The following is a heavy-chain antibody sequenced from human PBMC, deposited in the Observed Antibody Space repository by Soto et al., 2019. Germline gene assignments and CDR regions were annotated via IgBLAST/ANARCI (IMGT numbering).Heavy chain of an antibody. CDR2: IQSGGRT. CDR3: AKDRLAGGFDY. V-gene: IGHV3-53*01. D-gene: IGHD3-16*01. Sequence: PGGSLRLSCAASGFTVSSNYMTWVRQAPGKGLEWVSLIQSGGRTYYAGSVKGRFTISRDNSRNTVYLQMNSLRADDTAVYYCAKDRLAGGFDYWGQGILVTVSS. J-gene: IGHJ4*02. CDR1: GFTVSSNY.